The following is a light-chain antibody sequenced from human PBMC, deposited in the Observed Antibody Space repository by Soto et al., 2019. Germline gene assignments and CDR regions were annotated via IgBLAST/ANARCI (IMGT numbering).Light chain of an antibody. V-gene: IGKV1-39*01. CDR3: QQSYSTLFT. J-gene: IGKJ3*01. Sequence: DIQMTQSPSSLSASVGDRVTITCRASQTIIRYLNWYQQKPGRAPNLLIYAASSLQSGVPSRFSGSGSGTEFTLTISILQPEDFATYYCQQSYSTLFTFGPGT. CDR2: AAS. CDR1: QTIIRY.